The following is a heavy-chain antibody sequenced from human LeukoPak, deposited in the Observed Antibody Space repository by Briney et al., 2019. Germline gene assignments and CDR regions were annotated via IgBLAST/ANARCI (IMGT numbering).Heavy chain of an antibody. CDR1: GFTFSGSA. J-gene: IGHJ4*02. Sequence: GGSLRLSCAASGFTFSGSAMNWVRQASGKGLEWVGRIRSKANSYATAYAASVKGRFTISRDDSKNTAYLQMNSLKTEDTAVYYCTGAWSGYSIANPFDYWGQGTLVTVSS. D-gene: IGHD3-3*01. CDR3: TGAWSGYSIANPFDY. CDR2: IRSKANSYAT. V-gene: IGHV3-73*01.